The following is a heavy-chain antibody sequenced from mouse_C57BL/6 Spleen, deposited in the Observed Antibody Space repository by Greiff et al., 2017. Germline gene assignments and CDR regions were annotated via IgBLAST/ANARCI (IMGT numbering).Heavy chain of an antibody. CDR2: IYPRSGNT. V-gene: IGHV1-81*01. J-gene: IGHJ3*01. CDR1: GYTFTSYG. Sequence: QVQLQQSGAELARPGASVKLSCKASGYTFTSYGISWVKQRTGQGLEWIGEIYPRSGNTYYNEKFKGKATLTADTSSSTAYLELRSLTSEDSAVYFCARRSKENFPPYDYGAAAFAYWGQGTLVTVSA. CDR3: ARRSKENFPPYDYGAAAFAY. D-gene: IGHD2-4*01.